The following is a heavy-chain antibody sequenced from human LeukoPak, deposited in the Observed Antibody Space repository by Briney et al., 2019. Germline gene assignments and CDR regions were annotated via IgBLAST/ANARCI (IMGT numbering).Heavy chain of an antibody. CDR3: AGDRTTVTTTFAFDI. J-gene: IGHJ3*02. CDR1: GESISSSNCY. D-gene: IGHD4-17*01. Sequence: SETLSLTCTVSGESISSSNCYWGWIRQPPGKGLEWIGSIYFSGGTYYNASLKSRVTISVDTSKNQFSLKLSSVTAADTAVYYCAGDRTTVTTTFAFDIWGQGTMVTVSS. V-gene: IGHV4-39*02. CDR2: IYFSGGT.